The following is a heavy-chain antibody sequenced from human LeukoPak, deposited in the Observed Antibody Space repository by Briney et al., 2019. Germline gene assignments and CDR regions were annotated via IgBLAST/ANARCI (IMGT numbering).Heavy chain of an antibody. Sequence: ASVKVSYKSSGGTFSIYAISWVRQAPGQGLEWMGGIIPIFGTANYAQKFQGRVTITADKSTSTAYMELSSLRSEDTAVYYCARGREEWLEQGYFDYWGQGTLVTVSS. V-gene: IGHV1-69*06. CDR3: ARGREEWLEQGYFDY. J-gene: IGHJ4*02. CDR1: GGTFSIYA. CDR2: IIPIFGTA. D-gene: IGHD5-12*01.